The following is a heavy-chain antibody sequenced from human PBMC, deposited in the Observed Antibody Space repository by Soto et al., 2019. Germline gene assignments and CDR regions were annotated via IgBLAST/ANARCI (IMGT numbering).Heavy chain of an antibody. V-gene: IGHV3-30*18. J-gene: IGHJ4*02. CDR2: ISYDGSRQ. CDR1: GFRFSSYG. CDR3: AKAVLFLGGARLFDY. Sequence: PGGSLRLSCAVSGFRFSSYGMHWVRQAPGKGLEWVALISYDGSRQYYADPVKGRFTISRDNSKNTLYLQMNSLRAEDTAVYHCAKAVLFLGGARLFDYWGQGTLVTVSS. D-gene: IGHD3-16*01.